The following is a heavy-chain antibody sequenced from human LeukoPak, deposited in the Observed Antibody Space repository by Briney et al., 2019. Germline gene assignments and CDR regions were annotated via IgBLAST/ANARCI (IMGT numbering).Heavy chain of an antibody. V-gene: IGHV3-53*01. CDR3: ARDNYSKKGYWYYYMDV. J-gene: IGHJ6*03. Sequence: PGGSLRLSCAASGFTVSSNYMSWVRQAPGKGLEWVSVIYSGGSTYYADSVKGRFTISRDNSKNTLYLQMNSLRAEDTAVYYCARDNYSKKGYWYYYMDVWGKGTTVTVSS. CDR2: IYSGGST. CDR1: GFTVSSNY. D-gene: IGHD2-8*02.